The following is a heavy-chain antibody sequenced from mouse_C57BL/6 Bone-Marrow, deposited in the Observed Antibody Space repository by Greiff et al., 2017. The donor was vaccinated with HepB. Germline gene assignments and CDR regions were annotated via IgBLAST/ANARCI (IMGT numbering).Heavy chain of an antibody. CDR1: GFTFSSYA. CDR3: TREGGTGENY. J-gene: IGHJ2*01. D-gene: IGHD3-3*01. CDR2: ISSGGDYI. V-gene: IGHV5-9-1*02. Sequence: EVQVVESGAGLVKPGGSLKLSCAASGFTFSSYAMSWVRQTPEKRLEWVAYISSGGDYIYYADTVKGRFTISRDNARNTLYLQMSSLESEDTAMYYCTREGGTGENYWGQGTTLTVSS.